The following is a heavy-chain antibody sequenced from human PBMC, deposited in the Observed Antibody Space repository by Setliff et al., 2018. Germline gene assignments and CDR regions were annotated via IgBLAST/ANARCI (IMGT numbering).Heavy chain of an antibody. CDR1: GFTFGDYA. Sequence: GGSLRLSCRGSGFTFGDYAMSWLRQAPGKGLEWVAFIRSKAYGGTTEFAASVKGRFTISRDNANHSLYLQMNSLRAEDTAVYYCARLALTGYDSSGYYYALDYYYYMDVWGKGTTVTVSS. D-gene: IGHD3-22*01. CDR3: ARLALTGYDSSGYYYALDYYYYMDV. V-gene: IGHV3-49*03. J-gene: IGHJ6*03. CDR2: IRSKAYGGTT.